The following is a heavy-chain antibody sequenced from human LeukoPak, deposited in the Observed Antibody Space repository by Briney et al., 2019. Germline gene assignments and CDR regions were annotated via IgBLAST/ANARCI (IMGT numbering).Heavy chain of an antibody. J-gene: IGHJ3*02. CDR1: GFTFSSYS. Sequence: PGGSLRLSCAASGFTFSSYSMNWVRQAPGKGLEWVSSISSSSSYIYYADSVKGRFTISRDNAKNSLYLQMNSLRAEDTAVYYCATPRRGYYDSSGDFDAFDIWGQGTMVTVSS. V-gene: IGHV3-21*04. CDR2: ISSSSSYI. D-gene: IGHD3-22*01. CDR3: ATPRRGYYDSSGDFDAFDI.